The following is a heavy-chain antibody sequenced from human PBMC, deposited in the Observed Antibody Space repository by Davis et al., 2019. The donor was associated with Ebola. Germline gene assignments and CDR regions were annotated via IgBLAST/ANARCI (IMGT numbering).Heavy chain of an antibody. Sequence: AASVNVSCKASGYTFNNYAMSWVRQAPGPKFEWMGWINTANGDTKYSPKFQGRVTITTDTYASTSYMELTSLTSEDTAIYYCARDSDYFNLFPLLDVWGQGTQVTVSS. D-gene: IGHD3-16*01. CDR2: INTANGDT. CDR3: ARDSDYFNLFPLLDV. CDR1: GYTFNNYA. J-gene: IGHJ4*02. V-gene: IGHV1-3*04.